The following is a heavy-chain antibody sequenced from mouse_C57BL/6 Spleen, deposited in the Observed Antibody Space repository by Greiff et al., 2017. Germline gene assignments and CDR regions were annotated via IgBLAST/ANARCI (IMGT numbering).Heavy chain of an antibody. CDR3: ARRRSTIYY. D-gene: IGHD1-1*02. V-gene: IGHV1-64*01. Sequence: QVQLKQSGAELVKPGASVKLSCKASGYTFTSYGMHWVKQRPGQGLEWIGMIHPKSGSTNYNEKFKGKATLTADKSSSTAYMQLSSLTSEDAAVDYCARRRSTIYYWGQGTTLTVSS. CDR2: IHPKSGST. CDR1: GYTFTSYG. J-gene: IGHJ2*01.